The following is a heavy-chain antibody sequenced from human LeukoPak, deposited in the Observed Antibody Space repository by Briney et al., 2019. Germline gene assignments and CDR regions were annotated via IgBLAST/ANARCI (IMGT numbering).Heavy chain of an antibody. J-gene: IGHJ5*02. CDR3: ARDIGSGTVWFDP. V-gene: IGHV3-30*03. Sequence: GGSLRLSCAASGFTFSGYGMHWVRQAPGKGLEWVAVISYDGSNKCYADSVKGRFTISRDNSKNTLYLQMNSLRAEDTAVYYCARDIGSGTVWFDPWGQGTLVTVSS. CDR2: ISYDGSNK. CDR1: GFTFSGYG. D-gene: IGHD6-13*01.